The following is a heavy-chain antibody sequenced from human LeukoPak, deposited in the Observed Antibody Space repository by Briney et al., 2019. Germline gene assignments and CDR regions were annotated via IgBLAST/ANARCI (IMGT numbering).Heavy chain of an antibody. J-gene: IGHJ6*02. Sequence: GASVKVSCKASGYTFTSYGISWVRQAPGQGLEWKGWISAYNGNTNYAQKLQGRVTMTTDTSTSTAYMELRSLRSDDTAVYYCARCPFVDYELDYYYGMDVWGQGTTVTVSS. D-gene: IGHD4-17*01. CDR2: ISAYNGNT. V-gene: IGHV1-18*01. CDR1: GYTFTSYG. CDR3: ARCPFVDYELDYYYGMDV.